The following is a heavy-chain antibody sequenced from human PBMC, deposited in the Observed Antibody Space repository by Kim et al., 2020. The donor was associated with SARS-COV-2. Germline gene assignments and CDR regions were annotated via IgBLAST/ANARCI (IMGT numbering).Heavy chain of an antibody. CDR2: VSSSSSYT. Sequence: GGSLRLSCAASGFTFSDYYMTWIRQAPGKGLEWVSYVSSSSSYTNYADSVKGRFTISRDNAKNSLYLQMNSLRAEDTAVYYCARNKGFGELLDCYYGMDVWGQGTTVTVSS. CDR1: GFTFSDYY. V-gene: IGHV3-11*03. D-gene: IGHD3-10*01. CDR3: ARNKGFGELLDCYYGMDV. J-gene: IGHJ6*02.